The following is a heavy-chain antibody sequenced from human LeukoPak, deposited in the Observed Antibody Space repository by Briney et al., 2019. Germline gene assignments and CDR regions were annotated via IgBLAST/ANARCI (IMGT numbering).Heavy chain of an antibody. D-gene: IGHD1-26*01. CDR3: AKDRVRVVGATSPITYFDY. V-gene: IGHV3-23*01. Sequence: PGGSLRLSCAASGFTFSSYAMSWVRQAPGKGLEWVSAISGSGGSTYYADSVKGRFTISRDNSKNTLYLQMNSLRAEDTAVYYCAKDRVRVVGATSPITYFDYWGQGTLVTVSS. CDR2: ISGSGGST. J-gene: IGHJ4*02. CDR1: GFTFSSYA.